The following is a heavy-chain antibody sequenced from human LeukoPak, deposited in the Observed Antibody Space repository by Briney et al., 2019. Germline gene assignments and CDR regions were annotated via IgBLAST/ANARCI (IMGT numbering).Heavy chain of an antibody. CDR2: ISGSGGST. V-gene: IGHV3-23*01. CDR3: ARGRYSGGPDAFDI. CDR1: RFIFSSYA. D-gene: IGHD6-19*01. J-gene: IGHJ3*02. Sequence: GGSLRLSCAASRFIFSSYAMNWVRQAPGKGLEWVSSISGSGGSTYYADSVKGRFTFSRDNSKNSPYLQMNSLRAEDTAVYYCARGRYSGGPDAFDIWGQGTMVTVSS.